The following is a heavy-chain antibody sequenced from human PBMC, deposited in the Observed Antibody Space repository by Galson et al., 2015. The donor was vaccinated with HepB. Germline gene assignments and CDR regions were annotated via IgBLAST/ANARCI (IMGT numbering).Heavy chain of an antibody. CDR3: ARVAEDFGVVIMAYYYYYYMDV. V-gene: IGHV1-18*01. J-gene: IGHJ6*03. Sequence: SVKVSCKASGYTFTSYGISWVRQAPGQGLEWMGWISAYNGNTNYAQKLQGRVTMTTDTSTSTAYMELRSLRSDDTAVYYCARVAEDFGVVIMAYYYYYYMDVWGKGTTVTVSS. CDR1: GYTFTSYG. CDR2: ISAYNGNT. D-gene: IGHD3-3*01.